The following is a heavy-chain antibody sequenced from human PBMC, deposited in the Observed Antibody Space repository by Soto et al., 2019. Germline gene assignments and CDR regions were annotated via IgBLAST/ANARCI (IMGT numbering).Heavy chain of an antibody. D-gene: IGHD3-10*01. V-gene: IGHV1-18*01. Sequence: QVQLVQSGAEVKKPGASVKVSCKASGYTFTSYGISWVRQAPGQGLEWMGWISAYNGNTNYAQKLQGRVTMTTDTATSTAYMELRSLRSDDTAVYFCARVWVTMVRGVITYGSQGWWFDPWGQGTLVTVSS. CDR1: GYTFTSYG. CDR3: ARVWVTMVRGVITYGSQGWWFDP. CDR2: ISAYNGNT. J-gene: IGHJ5*02.